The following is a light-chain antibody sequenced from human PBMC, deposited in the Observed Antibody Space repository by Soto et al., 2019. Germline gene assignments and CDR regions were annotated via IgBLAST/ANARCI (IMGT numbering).Light chain of an antibody. CDR1: QGISNF. J-gene: IGKJ5*01. Sequence: DIQMTQSPSSLSASVGDRVTITCRASQGISNFLAWYQQKPGKVPKLLISAASTLQSVVPSRFSGSGSGTDFTLTSTRLQPEDVATYYCQKYSSVITFGQGTRLEIK. CDR3: QKYSSVIT. V-gene: IGKV1-27*01. CDR2: AAS.